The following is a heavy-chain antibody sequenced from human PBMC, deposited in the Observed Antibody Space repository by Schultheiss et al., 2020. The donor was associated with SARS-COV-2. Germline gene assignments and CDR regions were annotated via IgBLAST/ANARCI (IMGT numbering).Heavy chain of an antibody. CDR3: ARVVVVPAAMGAVGWYYYGMDV. D-gene: IGHD2-2*01. J-gene: IGHJ6*02. CDR2: ISGSGGST. V-gene: IGHV3-23*01. Sequence: ETLSLTCAVSGGSISSSNWWSWVRQAPGKGLEWVSAISGSGGSTYYADSVKGRFTISRDNSKNTLYLQMNSLRAEDTAVYYCARVVVVPAAMGAVGWYYYGMDVWGQGTTVTVSS. CDR1: GGSISSSN.